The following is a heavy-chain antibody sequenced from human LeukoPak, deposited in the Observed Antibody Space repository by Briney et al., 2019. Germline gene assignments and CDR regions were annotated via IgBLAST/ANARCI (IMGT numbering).Heavy chain of an antibody. V-gene: IGHV3-7*01. J-gene: IGHJ4*02. Sequence: GGSLRLSCAASGFTFSNYWMSWVRQAPGKGLEGVANIKGDGSETYYVDSVKGRFIISRDNAKKSLYLQMNSLRAEDTAMYYCARTIRGYWGQGTLVTVSS. CDR1: GFTFSNYW. D-gene: IGHD3-10*01. CDR2: IKGDGSET. CDR3: ARTIRGY.